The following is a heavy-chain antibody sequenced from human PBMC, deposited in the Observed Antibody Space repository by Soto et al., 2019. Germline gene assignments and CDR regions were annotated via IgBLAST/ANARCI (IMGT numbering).Heavy chain of an antibody. V-gene: IGHV4-4*02. CDR1: SGSISSSNW. Sequence: SETLSLTCAVSSGSISSSNWWSWVRQPPGKGLEWIGEIYHSGSTNYNPSLKSRVTISVDKSKNQFSLKLSSVTAADTAVYYCAREVESSRWDDYFDYWGQGTLVTVSS. J-gene: IGHJ4*02. CDR3: AREVESSRWDDYFDY. D-gene: IGHD6-13*01. CDR2: IYHSGST.